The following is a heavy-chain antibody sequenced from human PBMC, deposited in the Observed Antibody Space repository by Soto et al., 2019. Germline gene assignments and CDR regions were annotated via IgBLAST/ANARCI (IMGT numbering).Heavy chain of an antibody. D-gene: IGHD5-18*01. Sequence: EVQLAESGGGLVQPGGSLRLSCAASGFTFSSYDMHWVRQATGKGLEWVSAIGTAGDTFYPGSVKGRFTISRENAKNSLYLQMNSLRAGDTAVYYCARVPKGQLWTFDYWGQGTLVTVSS. CDR3: ARVPKGQLWTFDY. V-gene: IGHV3-13*01. CDR1: GFTFSSYD. J-gene: IGHJ4*02. CDR2: IGTAGDT.